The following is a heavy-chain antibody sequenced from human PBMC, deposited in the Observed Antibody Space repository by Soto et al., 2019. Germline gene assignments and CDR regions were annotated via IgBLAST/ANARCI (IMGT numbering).Heavy chain of an antibody. CDR1: GFTFRSYA. CDR2: ISGSGGST. V-gene: IGHV3-23*04. CDR3: AKSATYYYDSSGYFNY. D-gene: IGHD3-22*01. J-gene: IGHJ4*02. Sequence: EVQVEESGGGLVQPGGSLRLSCVASGFTFRSYAMNWVRQAPGKGLEWVSAISGSGGSTYYADSVKGRFTISRDNSKNTLYLQMNSLRAEDTAVYYCAKSATYYYDSSGYFNYWGQGTLVTVSS.